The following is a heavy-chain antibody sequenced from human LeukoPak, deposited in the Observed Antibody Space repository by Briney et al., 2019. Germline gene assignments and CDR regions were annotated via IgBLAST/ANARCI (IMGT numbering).Heavy chain of an antibody. CDR1: GFTFDDYA. CDR3: AKGTLTGSFDY. D-gene: IGHD3-9*01. CDR2: ISWNSGSI. J-gene: IGHJ4*02. Sequence: GRSLRLSCAASGFTFDDYAMHWARQAPGKGLEWVSGISWNSGSIGYADSVKGRFTISRDNAKNSLYLQMNSLRAEDMALYYCAKGTLTGSFDYWGQGTLVTVSS. V-gene: IGHV3-9*03.